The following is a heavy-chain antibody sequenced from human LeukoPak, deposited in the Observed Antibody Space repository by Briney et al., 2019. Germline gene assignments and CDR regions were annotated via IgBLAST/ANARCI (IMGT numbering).Heavy chain of an antibody. Sequence: PGGSLRLSCAASGFTLSTYAMHWVRQTPGKGLEWVAVISSGGATTHYADSVKGRFTISSDSSKNTLYLQMNSLRGDDTAVYYCARDPDRLVIFGKDVWGQGTTVTASS. J-gene: IGHJ6*02. CDR1: GFTLSTYA. V-gene: IGHV3-30-3*01. CDR2: ISSGGATT. CDR3: ARDPDRLVIFGKDV. D-gene: IGHD2/OR15-2a*01.